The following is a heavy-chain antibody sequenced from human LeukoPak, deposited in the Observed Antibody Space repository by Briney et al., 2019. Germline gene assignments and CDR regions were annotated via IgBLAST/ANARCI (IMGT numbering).Heavy chain of an antibody. Sequence: SETLSLTCTVSGGSISSYYWSWIRQPPGKGLEWIGYIYYSGSTNYNPSLKSRVTISVDTSKNQFSLKLSSVTAADTAVYYCARARITMVRGVRYYYYMDVWGKGTTATISS. CDR1: GGSISSYY. D-gene: IGHD3-10*01. J-gene: IGHJ6*03. CDR2: IYYSGST. CDR3: ARARITMVRGVRYYYYMDV. V-gene: IGHV4-59*01.